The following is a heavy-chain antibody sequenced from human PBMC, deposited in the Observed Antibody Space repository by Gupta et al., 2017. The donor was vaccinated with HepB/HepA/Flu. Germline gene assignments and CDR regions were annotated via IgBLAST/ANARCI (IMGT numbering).Heavy chain of an antibody. CDR2: INAGNGNT. J-gene: IGHJ5*02. V-gene: IGHV1-3*01. CDR3: ARPYYYDSPGNWFDP. Sequence: QVQLVQSGAEVKKPGASVKVSCKASGYTFTSYAMHWVRQAPGQRLEWMGWINAGNGNTKYSQKFQGRVTITRDTSASTAYMELSSLRSEDTAVYYCARPYYYDSPGNWFDPWGQGTLVTVSS. D-gene: IGHD3-22*01. CDR1: GYTFTSYA.